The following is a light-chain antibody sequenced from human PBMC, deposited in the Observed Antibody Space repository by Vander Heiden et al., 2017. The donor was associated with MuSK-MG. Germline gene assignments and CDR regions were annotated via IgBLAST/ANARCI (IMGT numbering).Light chain of an antibody. J-gene: IGLJ1*01. CDR1: SSDVGTYAF. CDR3: CSDAGSGTYV. CDR2: KVR. V-gene: IGLV2-23*02. Sequence: SALPQPVSVSGSPGQSITISCTGTSSDVGTYAFVAWYQQHPGKAPKLMIYKVRERPSGVANRFSGSKSGNTASLTITGRQAEDEADFYCCSDAGSGTYVFGTGTKVTVL.